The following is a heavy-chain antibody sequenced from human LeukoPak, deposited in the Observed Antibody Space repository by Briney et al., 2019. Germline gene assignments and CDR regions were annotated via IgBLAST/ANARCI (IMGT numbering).Heavy chain of an antibody. D-gene: IGHD2-21*02. CDR3: ASDDFSCDGDCWGY. J-gene: IGHJ4*02. Sequence: GSLRLSCAASGFTVSSNYMSWVRQAPGKGLEWVSVIYSGGSTYYADSVKGRFTISRDNSKNTLYLQMNSLRAEDTAVYYCASDDFSCDGDCWGYWGQGTLVTVSS. V-gene: IGHV3-66*01. CDR1: GFTVSSNY. CDR2: IYSGGST.